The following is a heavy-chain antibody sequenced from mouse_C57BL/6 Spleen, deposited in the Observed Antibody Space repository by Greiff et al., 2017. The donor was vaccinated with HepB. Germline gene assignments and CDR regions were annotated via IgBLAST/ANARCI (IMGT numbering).Heavy chain of an antibody. CDR2: FHPYNDDT. CDR1: GYTFTTYP. D-gene: IGHD1-1*01. CDR3: ARGRYGSSYVFAY. Sequence: VQLQQSGAELVKPGASVKMSCKASGYTFTTYPIEWMKQNHGKSLEWIGNFHPYNDDTKYNEKFKGKATLTVEKSSSTVYLELRRLTSDDSAVYYCARGRYGSSYVFAYWGQRTLVTVSA. V-gene: IGHV1-47*01. J-gene: IGHJ3*01.